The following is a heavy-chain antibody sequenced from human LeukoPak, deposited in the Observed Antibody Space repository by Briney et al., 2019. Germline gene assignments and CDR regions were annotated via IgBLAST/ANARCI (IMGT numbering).Heavy chain of an antibody. CDR1: GGTFSSYA. V-gene: IGHV1-46*01. J-gene: IGHJ4*02. CDR2: INPSGGST. CDR3: ARSYYYDSSGYFDY. D-gene: IGHD3-22*01. Sequence: ASVKVSCKASGGTFSSYAISWVRQAPGQGLEWMGIINPSGGSTSYAQKFQGRVTMTRDTSTSTVYMELSSLRSEDTAVYYCARSYYYDSSGYFDYWGQGTLVTVSS.